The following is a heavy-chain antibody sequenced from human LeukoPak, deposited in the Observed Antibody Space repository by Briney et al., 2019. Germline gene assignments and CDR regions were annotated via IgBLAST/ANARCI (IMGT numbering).Heavy chain of an antibody. Sequence: GASVKVSCTASGYTFTGYYMHWGRQAPGQGLEWMGRINPKSGGTNYAQKFQGRGTMTRGTSISSAYMELSRQRSDDTAVYYCETQIQRWTAFDYWGQGTLVTVSS. D-gene: IGHD5-18*01. V-gene: IGHV1-2*06. J-gene: IGHJ4*02. CDR2: INPKSGGT. CDR3: ETQIQRWTAFDY. CDR1: GYTFTGYY.